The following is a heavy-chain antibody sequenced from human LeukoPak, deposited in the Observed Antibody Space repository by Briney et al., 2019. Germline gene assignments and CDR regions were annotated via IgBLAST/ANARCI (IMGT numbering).Heavy chain of an antibody. CDR1: GGTFSSYA. D-gene: IGHD5-24*01. Sequence: ASVKVSCKASGGTFSSYAISWVRQAPGQGLEWMGGIIPIFGTANYAQKFQGRVTITADESTSTAYMELSSLGSEDTAVYYCASPSGDGSLGYWGQGTLVTVSS. V-gene: IGHV1-69*13. CDR2: IIPIFGTA. CDR3: ASPSGDGSLGY. J-gene: IGHJ4*02.